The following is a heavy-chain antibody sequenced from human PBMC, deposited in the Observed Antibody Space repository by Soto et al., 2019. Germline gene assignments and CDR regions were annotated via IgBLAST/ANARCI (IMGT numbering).Heavy chain of an antibody. CDR3: VRDEFGLGIDY. Sequence: PGGSLRLSCAASGFTFSSYWMHWVRQAPGKGLVWVSHINNDGSSTTHADSVKGRFTISRDNAKNTLYLQMNSLRAEDTAVYYCVRDEFGLGIDYWGIGTLVTVSS. CDR2: INNDGSST. D-gene: IGHD1-26*01. CDR1: GFTFSSYW. V-gene: IGHV3-74*01. J-gene: IGHJ4*01.